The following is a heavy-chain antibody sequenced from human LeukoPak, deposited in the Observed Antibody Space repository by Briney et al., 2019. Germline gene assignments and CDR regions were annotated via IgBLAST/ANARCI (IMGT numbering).Heavy chain of an antibody. Sequence: PSETLSLTCAVYGGSFGGYYWSWIRQPPGKGLEWIGEINHSGSTNYNPSLKSRVTISVDTSKNQFSLKLSSVTAADTAVYYCARHYRSGEIVWFDPWGQGTLVTVSS. CDR3: ARHYRSGEIVWFDP. CDR1: GGSFGGYY. J-gene: IGHJ5*02. CDR2: INHSGST. D-gene: IGHD3-10*01. V-gene: IGHV4-34*01.